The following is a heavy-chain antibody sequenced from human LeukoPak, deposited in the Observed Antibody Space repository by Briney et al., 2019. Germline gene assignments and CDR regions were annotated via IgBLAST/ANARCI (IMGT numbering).Heavy chain of an antibody. CDR3: AREKNTAMVYNWFDP. CDR1: GFTFSDYY. D-gene: IGHD5-18*01. Sequence: GGSLRLSCAASGFTFSDYYVSWIRQAPGKGLEWVSYISSSSSYTNYADSVKGRFTISRDNAKNSLYLQMNSLRAEDTAVYYCAREKNTAMVYNWFDPWGQGTLVTVSS. CDR2: ISSSSSYT. V-gene: IGHV3-11*06. J-gene: IGHJ5*02.